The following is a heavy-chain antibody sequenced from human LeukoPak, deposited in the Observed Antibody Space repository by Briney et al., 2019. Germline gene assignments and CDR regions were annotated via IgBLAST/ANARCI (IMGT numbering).Heavy chain of an antibody. CDR1: GYTFTGYY. J-gene: IGHJ4*02. CDR2: INPKSGDT. D-gene: IGHD6-19*01. Sequence: ASVKVSCTASGYTFTGYYIHWVRQAPGQGLEWMGRINPKSGDTNYAQKFQGRVTMTRDTSISSAYMDLSRLRSDDTAVYYCARIWLVRGYTYFDQWGQGTLVTVSS. CDR3: ARIWLVRGYTYFDQ. V-gene: IGHV1-2*06.